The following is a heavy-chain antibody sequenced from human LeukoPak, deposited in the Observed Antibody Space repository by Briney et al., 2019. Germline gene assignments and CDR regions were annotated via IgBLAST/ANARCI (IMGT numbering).Heavy chain of an antibody. J-gene: IGHJ4*02. Sequence: GGSLRLSCTTSSFSFSDFDMNWVRQAPGKGLEWISYINFSGSTITYADSVKGRFIISRGNAKSSLYLQLNSLRAEDTAVYYCARENPYADFWGQGTLVTVSS. D-gene: IGHD2/OR15-2a*01. CDR2: INFSGSTI. V-gene: IGHV3-48*03. CDR1: SFSFSDFD. CDR3: ARENPYADF.